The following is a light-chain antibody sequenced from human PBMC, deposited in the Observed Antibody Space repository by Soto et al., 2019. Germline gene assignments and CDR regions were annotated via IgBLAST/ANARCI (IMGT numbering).Light chain of an antibody. V-gene: IGKV3-20*01. CDR2: GAS. J-gene: IGKJ5*01. CDR1: QSVTSNS. CDR3: QQYGSSPRT. Sequence: EIVLTQFPGTLSLSPGERVTLSCRASQSVTSNSLAWYQQKVGRAPRVLIYGASNRATGIPDRFSGSGSGTDFTLTITRLEPEDFAVYFCQQYGSSPRTFGQGTRLENK.